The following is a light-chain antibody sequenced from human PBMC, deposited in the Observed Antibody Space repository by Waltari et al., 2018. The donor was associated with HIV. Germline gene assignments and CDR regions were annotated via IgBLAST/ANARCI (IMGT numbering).Light chain of an antibody. V-gene: IGLV2-14*01. Sequence: QSALTQPASVSGSPGQSITISCTGTSSDVGRYKYVSWYQQHPGKAPKLIFYEVSNRPSGVSNRFSGSKSGNTASLTISGLQAEDEADYYCSSYTGSSTLWVFGGGTKLTVL. CDR1: SSDVGRYKY. CDR2: EVS. J-gene: IGLJ3*02. CDR3: SSYTGSSTLWV.